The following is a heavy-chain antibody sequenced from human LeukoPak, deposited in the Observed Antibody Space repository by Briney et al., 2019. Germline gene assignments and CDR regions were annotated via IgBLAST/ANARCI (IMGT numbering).Heavy chain of an antibody. CDR2: IWYDGSNK. CDR3: AKLGDYYDSSGYYPYYFDY. J-gene: IGHJ4*02. Sequence: GGSLRLSCAASGFTFSSYGMHWVRQAPGKGLEWGAVIWYDGSNKYYADSVKGRFTISRDNSKNTLYLQMNSLRAEDTAVYYCAKLGDYYDSSGYYPYYFDYWGQGTLVTVSS. V-gene: IGHV3-33*06. CDR1: GFTFSSYG. D-gene: IGHD3-22*01.